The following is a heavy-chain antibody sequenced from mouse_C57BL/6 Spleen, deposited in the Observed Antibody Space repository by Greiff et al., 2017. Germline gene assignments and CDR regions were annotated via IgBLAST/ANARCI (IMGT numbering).Heavy chain of an antibody. CDR2: IRSKSNNYAT. CDR1: GFSFNTYA. V-gene: IGHV10-1*01. J-gene: IGHJ3*01. CDR3: VRQAVYDYDGFFAY. D-gene: IGHD2-4*01. Sequence: EVHLVESGGGLVQPKGSLKLSCAASGFSFNTYAMNWVRQAPGKGLEWVARIRSKSNNYATYYADSVKDRFTISRDDSESMLYLQMNNLKTEDTAMYYCVRQAVYDYDGFFAYWGQGTLVTVSA.